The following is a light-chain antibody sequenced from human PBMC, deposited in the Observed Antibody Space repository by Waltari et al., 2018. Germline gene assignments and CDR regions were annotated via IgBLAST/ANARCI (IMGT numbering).Light chain of an antibody. CDR3: SAHGSRDV. CDR2: EVS. J-gene: IGLJ2*01. V-gene: IGLV2-8*01. CDR1: SSDVGKYDY. Sequence: QSALTQPPSASGSPGQSVAISCTGSSSDVGKYDYVSWYQKHPGKAPRLIIYEVSKRPPGVRDRFSGSKSGNTASLTVSGLQAEDEADYYCSAHGSRDVFGGGTKLTVL.